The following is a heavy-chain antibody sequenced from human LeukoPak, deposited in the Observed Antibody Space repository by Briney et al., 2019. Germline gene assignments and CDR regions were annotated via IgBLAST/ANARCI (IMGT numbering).Heavy chain of an antibody. V-gene: IGHV4-38-2*02. J-gene: IGHJ4*02. Sequence: SETLSLTCTVSGYSISSGYYWGWIRQPPGKGLEWIGSIYHSVSTYYNPSLKSRVTISVDTSKNQFSLKLSSVTAADTAVYYCARGRWLQWNYWGQGTLVTVSS. CDR3: ARGRWLQWNY. D-gene: IGHD5-24*01. CDR2: IYHSVST. CDR1: GYSISSGYY.